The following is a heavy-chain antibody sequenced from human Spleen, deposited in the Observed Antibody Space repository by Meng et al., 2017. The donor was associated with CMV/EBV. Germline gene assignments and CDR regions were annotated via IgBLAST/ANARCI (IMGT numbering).Heavy chain of an antibody. CDR3: ARAGGVLDGYSSSWFSPPRAYFDY. Sequence: GSLRLSCAVYGGSFSGYYWSWIRQPPGKGLEWIGEINHSGSTNYNPSLKSRVTISVDTSKNQFSLKLSSVTAADTAVYYCARAGGVLDGYSSSWFSPPRAYFDYWGQGTLVTVSS. V-gene: IGHV4-34*01. D-gene: IGHD6-13*01. CDR1: GGSFSGYY. CDR2: INHSGST. J-gene: IGHJ4*02.